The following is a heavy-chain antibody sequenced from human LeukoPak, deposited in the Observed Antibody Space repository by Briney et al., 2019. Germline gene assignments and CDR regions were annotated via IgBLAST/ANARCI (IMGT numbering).Heavy chain of an antibody. CDR3: ARDPITYYYGSGSPGYFDY. V-gene: IGHV3-48*01. CDR1: GFTFSSYS. CDR2: ISSSSSTI. D-gene: IGHD3-10*01. J-gene: IGHJ4*02. Sequence: HPGGSLRLSCAASGFTFSSYSMNWVRQAPGKGLEWVSCISSSSSTIYYADSVKGRFTISRDNAKNSLYLQMNSLRAEDTAVYYCARDPITYYYGSGSPGYFDYWGQGTLVTVSS.